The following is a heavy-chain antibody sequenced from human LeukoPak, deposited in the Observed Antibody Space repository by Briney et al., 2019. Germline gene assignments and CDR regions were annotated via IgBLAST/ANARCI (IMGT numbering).Heavy chain of an antibody. CDR2: INSDGSTT. D-gene: IGHD4-17*01. J-gene: IGHJ5*02. Sequence: GVSLRLSCEASGFSFSSYWMHWVRQTPGKGLVWVSRINSDGSTTSYADSVKGQFTISRDNAKNTLYLQMSSLRAEDTAVYYCARARDYGDYVNWFDPWGQGTLVTVSS. CDR1: GFSFSSYW. V-gene: IGHV3-74*01. CDR3: ARARDYGDYVNWFDP.